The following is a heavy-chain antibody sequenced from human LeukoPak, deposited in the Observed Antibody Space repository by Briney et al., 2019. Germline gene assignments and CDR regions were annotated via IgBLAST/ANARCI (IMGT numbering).Heavy chain of an antibody. CDR2: IYTSGST. V-gene: IGHV4-4*07. J-gene: IGHJ6*02. Sequence: SETLSLTCTVSGGSLSSYYWSWIRQPAGKGLEWIGRIYTSGSTNYNPSLKSRVTMSVDTSKNQFSLKLSSVTAADTAVYYCARVGVEATDNYYYGMDVWGQGTTVTVSS. CDR3: ARVGVEATDNYYYGMDV. D-gene: IGHD5-12*01. CDR1: GGSLSSYY.